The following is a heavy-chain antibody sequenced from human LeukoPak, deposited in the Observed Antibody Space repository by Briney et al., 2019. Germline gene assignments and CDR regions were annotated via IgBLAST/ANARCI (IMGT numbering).Heavy chain of an antibody. J-gene: IGHJ4*02. V-gene: IGHV3-15*01. D-gene: IGHD1-14*01. CDR1: GFTFSNAW. CDR2: IKSKTDGGTT. Sequence: GGSLRLSCAASGFTFSNAWMSWVRQAPGKGLEWVGRIKSKTDGGTTDYAAPVKGRFTISRDDSKNTLYQQMNSLKTEDTGVYYCTTGITLRARPLDYWGQGTLVTVSS. CDR3: TTGITLRARPLDY.